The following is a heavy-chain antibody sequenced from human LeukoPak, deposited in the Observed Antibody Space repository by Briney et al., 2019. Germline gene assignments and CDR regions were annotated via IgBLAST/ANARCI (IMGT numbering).Heavy chain of an antibody. V-gene: IGHV1-18*01. CDR3: ARPLYDSSGYYFDY. D-gene: IGHD3-22*01. CDR1: GYTFASYG. CDR2: ISAYNGNT. Sequence: APVKVSCKASGYTFASYGISWVRQAPGQGLEWMGWISAYNGNTNYAQKLQGRVTMTTDTSTSTAYMELRSLRSDDTAVYYCARPLYDSSGYYFDYWGQGTLVTVSS. J-gene: IGHJ4*02.